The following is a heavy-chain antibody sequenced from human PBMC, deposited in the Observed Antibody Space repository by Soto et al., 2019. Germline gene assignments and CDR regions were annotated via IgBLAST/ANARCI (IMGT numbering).Heavy chain of an antibody. CDR2: IIPIFGTA. CDR1: GGTFSCYA. CDR3: ATDSSGMTFNY. J-gene: IGHJ4*02. V-gene: IGHV1-69*06. D-gene: IGHD3-22*01. Sequence: SEKVSCKASGGTFSCYAISWVRQAPGQGLEWIGGIIPIFGTANYAQKFQGRVTITADKSTSTAYMELSSLRSEDTAVYYCATDSSGMTFNYWGQGTLVTAPQ.